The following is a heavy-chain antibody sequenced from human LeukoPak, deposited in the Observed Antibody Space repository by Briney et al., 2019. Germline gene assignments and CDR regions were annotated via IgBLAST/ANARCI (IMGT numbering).Heavy chain of an antibody. V-gene: IGHV3-7*01. CDR1: GFTFSSYW. D-gene: IGHD3-10*01. CDR3: ARSLITMVRGVTQPHYFDY. Sequence: PGGSLRLSCAASGFTFSSYWMSWVRQAPGKGLEWVANIKQDGSEKYYVDSVKGRFTISRDNAKNSLYLQMNSLRAEDTAVYYCARSLITMVRGVTQPHYFDYWGQGTLVTVSS. CDR2: IKQDGSEK. J-gene: IGHJ4*02.